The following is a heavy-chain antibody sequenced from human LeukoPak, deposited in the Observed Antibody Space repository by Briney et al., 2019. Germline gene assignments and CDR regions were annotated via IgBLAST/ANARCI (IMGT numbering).Heavy chain of an antibody. CDR3: ASGRAWLDY. V-gene: IGHV3-7*01. J-gene: IGHJ4*02. CDR1: GFTFSSYS. Sequence: GGSLRLSCAASGFTFSSYSMNWVRQAPGKGLEWVAHIKEDGSEMYYVDSVKGRFTISRDNAKNSLYLQMNNLRAEDTAVYYCASGRAWLDYWGQGTLVTVSS. CDR2: IKEDGSEM.